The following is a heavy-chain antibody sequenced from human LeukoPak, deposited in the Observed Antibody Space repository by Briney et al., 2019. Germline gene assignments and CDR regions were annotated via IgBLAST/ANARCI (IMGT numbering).Heavy chain of an antibody. CDR3: AKRMPITIFGVVSAPYGMDV. D-gene: IGHD3-3*01. J-gene: IGHJ6*02. CDR1: GFTFSSYA. CDR2: ISGSGGST. V-gene: IGHV3-23*01. Sequence: GGSLRLSCAASGFTFSSYAMSWVRQAPGKGLEWVSDISGSGGSTYYADSVKGRFTISRDNSKNTRYLQMNSLRAEDTAVYYCAKRMPITIFGVVSAPYGMDVWGQGTTVTVSS.